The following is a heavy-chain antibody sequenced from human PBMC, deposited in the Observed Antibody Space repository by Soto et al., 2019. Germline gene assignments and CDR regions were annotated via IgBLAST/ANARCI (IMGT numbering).Heavy chain of an antibody. Sequence: GSLRLSCASSVFTFSDHQMNWVRQAPGSGLEWVSVIYSSGTTYYGDSVKGRFTISRDNSKNTLYLQMNSLRTEDTALYYCARAGSPFHSDSTGYWGFDYWGQGTLVTVSS. J-gene: IGHJ4*02. CDR2: IYSSGTT. V-gene: IGHV3-53*01. CDR3: ARAGSPFHSDSTGYWGFDY. D-gene: IGHD3-9*01. CDR1: VFTFSDHQ.